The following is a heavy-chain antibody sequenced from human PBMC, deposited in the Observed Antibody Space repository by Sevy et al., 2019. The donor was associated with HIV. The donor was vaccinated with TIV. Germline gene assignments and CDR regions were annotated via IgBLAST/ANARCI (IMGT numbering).Heavy chain of an antibody. V-gene: IGHV4-61*01. D-gene: IGHD3-16*01. CDR3: ARVPRGQLWYSGSLGGYYYHMDV. CDR1: GGSVSSGTYY. Sequence: SETLSLSCSVSGGSVSSGTYYWSWIRQPPGKGLEWIGHIYKTGSTNYKLSLQSRVTISVDTSTNQFSLRLWSVTAAVTAVYYCARVPRGQLWYSGSLGGYYYHMDVWGKGTTVTVSS. CDR2: IYKTGST. J-gene: IGHJ6*03.